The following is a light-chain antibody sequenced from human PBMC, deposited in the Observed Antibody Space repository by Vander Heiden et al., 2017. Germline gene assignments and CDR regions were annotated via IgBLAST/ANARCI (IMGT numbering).Light chain of an antibody. J-gene: IGKJ5*01. Sequence: DLQLTQSPSFLSASVGDRVTITCRASQASTIYLAWYQQKPGKAPKLLIYAASTLQSGVPSRCSGSGCGTEFTLTISSRQPEDVAAYFCQHQNCAPPDTFGQGTQMDIK. CDR3: QHQNCAPPDT. CDR2: AAS. CDR1: QASTIY. V-gene: IGKV1-9*01.